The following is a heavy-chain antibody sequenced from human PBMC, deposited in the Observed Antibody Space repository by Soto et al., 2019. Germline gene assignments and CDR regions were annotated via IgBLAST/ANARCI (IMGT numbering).Heavy chain of an antibody. J-gene: IGHJ4*02. D-gene: IGHD3-10*01. CDR2: IFYSGST. CDR3: AREGLWFGDYEAY. Sequence: SSETLSLTCTVSGGSISFYYWSWIRQPPGKGLEWIGYIFYSGSTKYNPSLKSRVSISVDTSKNQFSLKLSSVSVADTAVYYCAREGLWFGDYEAYWGQGARVTVSS. CDR1: GGSISFYY. V-gene: IGHV4-59*01.